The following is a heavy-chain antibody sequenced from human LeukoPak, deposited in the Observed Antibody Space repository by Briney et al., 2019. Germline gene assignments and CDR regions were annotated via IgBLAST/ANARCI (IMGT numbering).Heavy chain of an antibody. J-gene: IGHJ4*02. CDR1: GASISSYY. CDR2: IYHSGST. D-gene: IGHD1-26*01. Sequence: SETLSLTCTVSGASISSYYWSWIRQPPGKGVEWIGYIYHSGSTVYRPSLKSRVTISVDTSKNQFSLKLSSVTAADTAVYYCASHENIVGAPVDYWGQGTLVTVSS. V-gene: IGHV4-59*01. CDR3: ASHENIVGAPVDY.